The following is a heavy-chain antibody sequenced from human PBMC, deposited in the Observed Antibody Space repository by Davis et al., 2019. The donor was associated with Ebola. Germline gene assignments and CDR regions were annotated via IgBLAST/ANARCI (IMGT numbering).Heavy chain of an antibody. D-gene: IGHD2-15*01. CDR1: GGSISTSSYY. J-gene: IGHJ5*02. V-gene: IGHV4-61*01. CDR3: ARELGYCSGGSCYSGWFDP. CDR2: IYYSGST. Sequence: SETLPLTCTVSGGSISTSSYYWSWIRQPPGKGLAWLGYIYYSGSTNYNPSLKSRVTISVDTSKNQFSLKLSSVTAADTAVYYCARELGYCSGGSCYSGWFDPWGQGTLVTVSS.